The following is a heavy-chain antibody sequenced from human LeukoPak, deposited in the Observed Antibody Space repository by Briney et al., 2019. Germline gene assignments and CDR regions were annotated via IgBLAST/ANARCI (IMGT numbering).Heavy chain of an antibody. CDR1: GFTFSRYW. CDR2: INPDGSTT. CDR3: AKEGVLLWFGELLRDSHYFDY. D-gene: IGHD3-10*01. Sequence: GGSLRLSCAASGFTFSRYWIHWVRQAPGKGLEWVSRINPDGSTTTYADSVKGRFTISRDNAKNTVYLQMNSLRAEDTAVYYCAKEGVLLWFGELLRDSHYFDYWGQGTLVTVSS. J-gene: IGHJ4*02. V-gene: IGHV3-74*01.